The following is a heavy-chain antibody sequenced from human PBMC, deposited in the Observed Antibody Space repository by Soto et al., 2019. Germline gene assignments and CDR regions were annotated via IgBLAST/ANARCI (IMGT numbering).Heavy chain of an antibody. CDR2: TDYRSKWQA. V-gene: IGHV6-1*01. CDR3: ARSGPGCYIDY. Sequence: SQPRSLTCAISGDRVSSNNAAWNWIRESPSIGLEWLARTDYRSKWQAGYPVSVRSRISITPDTSKNRFSLQLNCVTADDSAVYYCARSGPGCYIDYWGPGTLVTVSS. J-gene: IGHJ4*02. D-gene: IGHD3-3*01. CDR1: GDRVSSNNAA.